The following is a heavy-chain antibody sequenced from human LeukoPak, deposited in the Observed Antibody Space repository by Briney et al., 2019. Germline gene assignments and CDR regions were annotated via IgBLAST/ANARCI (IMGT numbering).Heavy chain of an antibody. Sequence: GGSLRLSCAASGFTFSSYTMSWVRQAPGKGLEWVSRLRGSGANTVYADSVKGRFTISRDNSKNTLYLQMNSRRAEDTAVYYCARDLYCSSTSCSQTFDYWGQGTLVTVSS. D-gene: IGHD2-2*01. V-gene: IGHV3-23*01. CDR2: LRGSGANT. CDR3: ARDLYCSSTSCSQTFDY. J-gene: IGHJ4*02. CDR1: GFTFSSYT.